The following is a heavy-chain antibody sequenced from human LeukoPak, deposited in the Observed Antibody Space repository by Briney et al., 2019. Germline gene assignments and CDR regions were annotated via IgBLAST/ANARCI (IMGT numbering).Heavy chain of an antibody. J-gene: IGHJ4*02. CDR1: GFTFSNGY. CDR2: IYPSGNI. CDR3: VKASWIQLWTRFDY. D-gene: IGHD5-18*01. Sequence: PGGSLRLSCAASGFTFSNGYMSWVRQAPGKGLEWVSLIYPSGNIYYADSVKGRFTISRDNSKNTLYLQMSSLRAEDTAVYYCVKASWIQLWTRFDYWGQGTLVTVSS. V-gene: IGHV3-66*03.